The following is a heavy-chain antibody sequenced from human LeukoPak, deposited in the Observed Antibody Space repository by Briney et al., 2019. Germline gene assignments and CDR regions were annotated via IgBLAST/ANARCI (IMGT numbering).Heavy chain of an antibody. D-gene: IGHD3-22*01. CDR3: ARGGLYYDSSGYYNYFDY. CDR1: GFTVSSNY. Sequence: GGSLRLSCAASGFTVSSNYMSWVRQAPGKGLEWVSVIYSGGSTYYADSVKGRFTISRDNSKNTLYLQMNSLRAEDTAVYYCARGGLYYDSSGYYNYFDYWGQGTLVTVSS. J-gene: IGHJ4*02. CDR2: IYSGGST. V-gene: IGHV3-66*01.